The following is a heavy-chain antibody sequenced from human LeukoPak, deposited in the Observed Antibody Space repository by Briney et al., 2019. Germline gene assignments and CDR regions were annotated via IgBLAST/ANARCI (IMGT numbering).Heavy chain of an antibody. CDR3: AKDSNGARFDP. V-gene: IGHV3-23*01. Sequence: GGSLRLSCAASGFTFSSYAMSWVRQAPGKGLEWVSAISGSGSGGSAYYADSVKGRFTISRDKSKNTLYLQMNSLRAEDTAVYYCAKDSNGARFDPWGQGTLVTVSS. CDR1: GFTFSSYA. D-gene: IGHD2-8*01. J-gene: IGHJ5*02. CDR2: ISGSGSGGSA.